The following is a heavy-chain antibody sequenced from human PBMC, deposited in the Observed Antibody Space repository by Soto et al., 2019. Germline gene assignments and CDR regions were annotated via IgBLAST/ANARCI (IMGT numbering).Heavy chain of an antibody. CDR3: VRDISVWYGFQEWAD. CDR2: ISGTNGAT. J-gene: IGHJ4*02. V-gene: IGHV1-18*01. CDR1: GVSFSDSG. Sequence: QVELMQSGAEVQEPGASVKVSCKAPGVSFSDSGFSWVRQAPGQGPERMGWISGTNGATNYAPRFEGRVTMTKDTSTSTGYMELSGLRGDDTAVYYCVRDISVWYGFQEWADWGQGTPVTVSS. D-gene: IGHD6-19*01.